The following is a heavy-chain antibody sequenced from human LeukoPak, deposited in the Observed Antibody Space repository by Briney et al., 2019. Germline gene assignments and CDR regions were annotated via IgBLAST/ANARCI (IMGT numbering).Heavy chain of an antibody. J-gene: IGHJ6*02. CDR1: GFTFSSYA. V-gene: IGHV3-23*01. D-gene: IGHD1-26*01. CDR3: GGAKFYYYGMDV. Sequence: GGSLRLSCAASGFTFSSYAMSWVRQAPGKGLEWVSAISGSGGSTYYADSVKGRFTISRDNSKNTLYLQMNSLMADDTAVYYCGGAKFYYYGMDVWGQGTTVTVSS. CDR2: ISGSGGST.